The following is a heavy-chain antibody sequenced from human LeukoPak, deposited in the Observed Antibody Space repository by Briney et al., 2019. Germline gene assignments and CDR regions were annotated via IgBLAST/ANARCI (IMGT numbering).Heavy chain of an antibody. CDR1: GFTFSSYC. CDR2: INSDGSST. D-gene: IGHD2-15*01. CDR3: ARDWVYCSGGSCYPLGMDV. V-gene: IGHV3-74*01. J-gene: IGHJ6*02. Sequence: PGGSLRLSCAASGFTFSSYCMHWVRQAPGKGLVWVSRINSDGSSTSYADSVKGRFTLSRDNAKNTLYLQMNSLRAEDTAVYYCARDWVYCSGGSCYPLGMDVWGQGTTLTVSS.